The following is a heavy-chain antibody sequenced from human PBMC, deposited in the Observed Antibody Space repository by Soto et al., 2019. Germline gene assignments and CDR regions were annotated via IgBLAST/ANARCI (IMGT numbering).Heavy chain of an antibody. D-gene: IGHD6-19*01. Sequence: QVQLVQSGAEVKKPGASVKVSCKASGYSFSNYVINWVRQAPGQGPEWMGWISPYNGNTNYAQKLQGRVTMTTDTSTTTTYLELTSLTSDDTAVYCCARESQQWYQGNYFDSWGQGTLVTVSS. CDR1: GYSFSNYV. CDR3: ARESQQWYQGNYFDS. CDR2: ISPYNGNT. J-gene: IGHJ4*02. V-gene: IGHV1-18*01.